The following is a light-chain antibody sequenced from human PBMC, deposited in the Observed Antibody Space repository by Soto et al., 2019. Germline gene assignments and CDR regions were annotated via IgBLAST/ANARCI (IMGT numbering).Light chain of an antibody. V-gene: IGKV3-11*01. CDR1: QSVRTF. J-gene: IGKJ1*01. CDR3: QAWT. CDR2: GAS. Sequence: EIVLTQSPATLSLSPGERATLSCRASQSVRTFLAWYQQKPGQAPRLLIYGASSRATGIPDRFSGSGSGTDFTLTISRLEPEDFAVYYCQAWTFGQGTKVDIK.